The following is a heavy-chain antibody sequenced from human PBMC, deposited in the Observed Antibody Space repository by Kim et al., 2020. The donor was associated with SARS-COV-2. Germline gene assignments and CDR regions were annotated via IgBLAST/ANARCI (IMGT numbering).Heavy chain of an antibody. CDR1: GFTFSSYW. V-gene: IGHV3-7*03. D-gene: IGHD3-3*01. Sequence: GGSLRLSCAASGFTFSSYWMSWVRQAPGKGLEWVANIKQDGSEKYYVDSVKGRFTISRDNAKNSLYLQMNSLRAEDTAVYYCARDLMGLQFWSGSHYYYYYGMDVWGQGTTVTVSS. CDR3: ARDLMGLQFWSGSHYYYYYGMDV. J-gene: IGHJ6*02. CDR2: IKQDGSEK.